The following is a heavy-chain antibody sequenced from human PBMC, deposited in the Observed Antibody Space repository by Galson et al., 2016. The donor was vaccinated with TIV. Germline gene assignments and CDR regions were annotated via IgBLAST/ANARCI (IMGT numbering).Heavy chain of an antibody. J-gene: IGHJ4*02. CDR1: GDTFTGYY. CDR3: ARARYGDYFDD. V-gene: IGHV1-2*02. CDR2: IDPRSVAT. Sequence: SVKVSCKASGDTFTGYYVHWVRQAPGQGLEWMGWIDPRSVATNYAQKFQGRVTMTTDTSISTAHMELTRLTPDDTAVYYCARARYGDYFDDWGQGTLVTVSS. D-gene: IGHD4-17*01.